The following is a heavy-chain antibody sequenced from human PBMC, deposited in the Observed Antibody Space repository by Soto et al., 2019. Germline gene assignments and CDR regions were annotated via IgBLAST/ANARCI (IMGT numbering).Heavy chain of an antibody. CDR2: ISGSGGST. CDR1: GFTFSSYD. Sequence: EVQLLESGGGLVQPGGSLRLSCAASGFTFSSYDTSWVRQAPAQGLEWVSAISGSGGSTYYADTVKGRFTISRDNSKNTLYLQMNSLRAEDTAVYYCAKGLKYYYDSSGFWGQGTLVTVSS. J-gene: IGHJ4*02. CDR3: AKGLKYYYDSSGF. V-gene: IGHV3-23*01. D-gene: IGHD3-22*01.